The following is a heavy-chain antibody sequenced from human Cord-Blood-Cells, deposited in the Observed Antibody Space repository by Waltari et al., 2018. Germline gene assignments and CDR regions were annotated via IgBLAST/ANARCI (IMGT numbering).Heavy chain of an antibody. V-gene: IGHV1-3*01. CDR3: AFTSRIVGATDYYYYGMDV. CDR1: GYTFTSYA. CDR2: INAGNGNT. Sequence: QVQLVQSGAEVKKPGASVKVSCKASGYTFTSYAIHWVRQAPGQRLEWMGWINAGNGNTKYSQKFQGRVTITRDTSASTAYMELSSLRSEDTAVYYCAFTSRIVGATDYYYYGMDVWGQGTTVTVSS. D-gene: IGHD1-26*01. J-gene: IGHJ6*02.